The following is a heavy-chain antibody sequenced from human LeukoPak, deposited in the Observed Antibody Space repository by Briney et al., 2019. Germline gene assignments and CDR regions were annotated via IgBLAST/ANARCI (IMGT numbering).Heavy chain of an antibody. V-gene: IGHV1-2*02. CDR3: ARDKGIAAAGTYYYYGMDV. CDR2: INPYSGGT. J-gene: IGHJ6*02. CDR1: GYAFTDYY. Sequence: ASVKVSCKASGYAFTDYYIHWVRQAPGQGLEWMGWINPYSGGTNYAQGSQGRVTMTGDTSISTVYMELSSLRSDDTAVYYCARDKGIAAAGTYYYYGMDVWGQGTTVTVSS. D-gene: IGHD6-13*01.